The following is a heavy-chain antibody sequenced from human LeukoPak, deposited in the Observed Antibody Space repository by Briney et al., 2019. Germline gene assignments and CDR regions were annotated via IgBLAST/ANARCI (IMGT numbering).Heavy chain of an antibody. Sequence: GGSLRLSCAASGFTFSSYSMNWVRQAPGKGLEWVSYISSSSSTIYYADSVEGRFTISRDNAKNSLYLQMNSLRAEDTAVYYCAREKDDHGDPGPLDAWGQGDLVTVSS. CDR3: AREKDDHGDPGPLDA. J-gene: IGHJ5*02. CDR2: ISSSSSTI. D-gene: IGHD4-17*01. V-gene: IGHV3-48*01. CDR1: GFTFSSYS.